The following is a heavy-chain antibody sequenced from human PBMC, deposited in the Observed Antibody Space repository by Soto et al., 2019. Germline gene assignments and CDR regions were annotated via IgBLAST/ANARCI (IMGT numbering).Heavy chain of an antibody. D-gene: IGHD1-26*01. J-gene: IGHJ4*02. Sequence: SETLSLTCTVSGGSISSYYWSWIRQPPGKGLEWIGYIYYSGSTNYNPSLKSRVTISVDTSKNQFSLKLSSVTAADTAVYYCVRRASRGSYSDSYFDYWGQGTLVTV. V-gene: IGHV4-59*01. CDR3: VRRASRGSYSDSYFDY. CDR1: GGSISSYY. CDR2: IYYSGST.